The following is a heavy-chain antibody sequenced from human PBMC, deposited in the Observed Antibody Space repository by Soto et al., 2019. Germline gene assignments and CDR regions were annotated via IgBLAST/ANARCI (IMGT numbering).Heavy chain of an antibody. CDR3: ARSFGWYAIDH. CDR1: GGSISSYY. Sequence: QVRLQESGPGLVKPSETLSLTCTVSGGSISSYYWSWIRQPPGKGLEWIGEIHHSGSTNNNPSLRSRVTMSVDKSKNQFSLNLNSVTAADTALYYCARSFGWYAIDHWGQGTLVIVSS. CDR2: IHHSGST. J-gene: IGHJ4*02. D-gene: IGHD5-18*01. V-gene: IGHV4-59*12.